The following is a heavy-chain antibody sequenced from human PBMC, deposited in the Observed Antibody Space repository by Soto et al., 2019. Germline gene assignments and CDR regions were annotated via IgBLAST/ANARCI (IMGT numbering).Heavy chain of an antibody. Sequence: GASVKVSCKASGYTFTSYGISWVRQAPGQGLEWMGWISAYNGNTNYAQKLQGRVTMTTDTSTSTAYMELRSLRSDDTAVYYCARVGEYGDYQEFDYYYYGMDVWGQGTTVTVSS. J-gene: IGHJ6*02. CDR3: ARVGEYGDYQEFDYYYYGMDV. V-gene: IGHV1-18*01. CDR2: ISAYNGNT. D-gene: IGHD4-17*01. CDR1: GYTFTSYG.